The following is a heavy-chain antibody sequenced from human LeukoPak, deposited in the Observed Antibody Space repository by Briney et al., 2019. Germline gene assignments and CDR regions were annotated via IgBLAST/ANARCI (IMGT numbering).Heavy chain of an antibody. CDR1: GFTFSSQW. D-gene: IGHD3-16*01. J-gene: IGHJ5*02. CDR3: ARAFS. CDR2: IKEDGSEK. V-gene: IGHV3-7*01. Sequence: PGGCLRLSCAASGFTFSSQWMSWVRQAPGKGLEWVANIKEDGSEKSYVDSVKGRFTISRDNAKNSLYLQMNSLRAEDTAVYYCARAFSWGQGTLVTVSS.